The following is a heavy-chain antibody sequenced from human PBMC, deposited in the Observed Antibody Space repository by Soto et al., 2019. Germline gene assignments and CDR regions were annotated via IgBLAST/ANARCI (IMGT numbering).Heavy chain of an antibody. Sequence: GGSLRLSCSVSGFTFSNYAMHWVRQAPGKGLEYVSGITSDGDSTWHADSVKDRFTISRDNSKNTLFLQMSSLRVEDTAIYFCVKGNQLLRYYFEFWGPGALVTVST. CDR2: ITSDGDST. D-gene: IGHD2-15*01. CDR1: GFTFSNYA. J-gene: IGHJ4*01. CDR3: VKGNQLLRYYFEF. V-gene: IGHV3-64D*06.